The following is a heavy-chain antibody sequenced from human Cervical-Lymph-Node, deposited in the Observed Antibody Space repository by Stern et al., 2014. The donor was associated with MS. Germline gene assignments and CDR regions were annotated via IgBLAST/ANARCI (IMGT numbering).Heavy chain of an antibody. CDR1: SHSFTDYW. CDR2: IDPSDSYT. CDR3: AREGTSMISYYYAMDV. D-gene: IGHD3-22*01. J-gene: IGHJ6*02. Sequence: EVQLVQSGAEVKKPGESLRISCTGPSHSFTDYWITWVRQMPGKGLEWMGRIDPSDSYTSYNPSFQGHVTVSVDKSISTAYLQWSSLRASDTAMYYCAREGTSMISYYYAMDVWGQGTTVTVSS. V-gene: IGHV5-10-1*03.